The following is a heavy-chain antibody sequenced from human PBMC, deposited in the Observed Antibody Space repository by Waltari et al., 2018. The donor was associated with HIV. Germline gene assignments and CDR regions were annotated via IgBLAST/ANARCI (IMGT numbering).Heavy chain of an antibody. CDR3: ARPSKQRTPVSAFDI. CDR2: IDDSGST. D-gene: IGHD6-25*01. CDR1: GGSISSSNYY. V-gene: IGHV4-39*01. Sequence: QLQLQESGPGLMKPSETLSLTCTASGGSISSSNYYWGWIRQPPGKGREWIGSIDDSGSTYYNPSLRSRVTISVDTSKNQFSLKVSSVTAADTAVYYCARPSKQRTPVSAFDIWGQGTMVTVSS. J-gene: IGHJ3*02.